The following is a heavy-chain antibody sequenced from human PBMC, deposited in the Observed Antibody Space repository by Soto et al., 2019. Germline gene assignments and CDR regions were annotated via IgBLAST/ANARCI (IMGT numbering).Heavy chain of an antibody. Sequence: ASVKVSCKASGYTFTSYDINWVRQATGQGLEWMGWMNPNSGNTGYAQKFQGRVTMTRNTSISTAYMELSSLRSEDTAVYYCARDPNYDFWSGYVWFDPWAQGNLVPVSS. J-gene: IGHJ5*02. V-gene: IGHV1-8*01. D-gene: IGHD3-3*01. CDR2: MNPNSGNT. CDR3: ARDPNYDFWSGYVWFDP. CDR1: GYTFTSYD.